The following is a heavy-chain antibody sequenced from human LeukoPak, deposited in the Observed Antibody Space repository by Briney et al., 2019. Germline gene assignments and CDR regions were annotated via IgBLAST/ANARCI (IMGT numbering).Heavy chain of an antibody. Sequence: GESLKISCQGSGYSFIDYWIGWVRQMPGKGLEWMAVIYSGDSRTRYNPSFQGQVTISADKSINTAYLEWNSLKASDTALYYCACLMFASNWFQPWGQGTLVTVSS. CDR1: GYSFIDYW. CDR2: IYSGDSRT. D-gene: IGHD2-8*01. J-gene: IGHJ5*02. V-gene: IGHV5-51*01. CDR3: ACLMFASNWFQP.